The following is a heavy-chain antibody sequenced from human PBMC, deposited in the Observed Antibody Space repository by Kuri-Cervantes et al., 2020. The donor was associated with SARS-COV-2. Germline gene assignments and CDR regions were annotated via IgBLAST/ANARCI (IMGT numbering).Heavy chain of an antibody. CDR2: IYSGGSST. Sequence: GESLKISCAASGFTFSSYAVSWVRQAPGKGLEWVSVIYSGGSSTYYADSVKGRFTISRHNSKNTLYLQMNSLRAEDTAVYYCARGRMVRGVRGYGMDVWGQGTTVTVSS. J-gene: IGHJ6*02. CDR1: GFTFSSYA. D-gene: IGHD3-10*01. V-gene: IGHV3-23*03. CDR3: ARGRMVRGVRGYGMDV.